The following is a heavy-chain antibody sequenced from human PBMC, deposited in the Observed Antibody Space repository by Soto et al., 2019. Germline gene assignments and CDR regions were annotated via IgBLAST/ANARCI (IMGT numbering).Heavy chain of an antibody. CDR2: ISYDGNNK. CDR3: VRDKFSGGYYYFDY. D-gene: IGHD3-22*01. J-gene: IGHJ4*02. Sequence: QVQLVESGGGVVQPGRSLRLSCAASGFTFSNYAMHWVRQAPGKGLEWVAVISYDGNNKYYADSVKGRFTISRDNSRNTLYLQMNTLRAEDTAVYYCVRDKFSGGYYYFDYWGQGTLVTVSS. CDR1: GFTFSNYA. V-gene: IGHV3-30-3*01.